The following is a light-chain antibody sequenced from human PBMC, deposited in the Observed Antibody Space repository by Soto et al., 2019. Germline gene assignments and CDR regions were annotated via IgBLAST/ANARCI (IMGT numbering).Light chain of an antibody. CDR2: GAS. V-gene: IGKV3-20*01. CDR3: QQYGNTPLT. CDR1: QSVSSSS. Sequence: EIVLTQSPGTLSLSPGEIATLSCSASQSVSSSSLAWYQQKPGQAPRLLISGASSRATGIPDRFSGGGSGTDFTLTISRLEPEDFAVYYCQQYGNTPLTFGGGTKVDIK. J-gene: IGKJ4*01.